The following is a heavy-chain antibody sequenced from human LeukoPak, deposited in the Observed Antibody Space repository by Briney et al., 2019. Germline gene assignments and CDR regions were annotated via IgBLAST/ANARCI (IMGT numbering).Heavy chain of an antibody. CDR2: ISGSGGST. CDR3: AKDGLDFLFDY. Sequence: GGSLRLSCAASGFSFTTSTMNWVRQAPGKGLEWVSAISGSGGSTYYADSVKGRFTISRDNSKNTLYLQMNSLRAEDTAVYYCAKDGLDFLFDYWGQGTLVTVSS. J-gene: IGHJ4*02. V-gene: IGHV3-23*01. D-gene: IGHD3-3*01. CDR1: GFSFTTST.